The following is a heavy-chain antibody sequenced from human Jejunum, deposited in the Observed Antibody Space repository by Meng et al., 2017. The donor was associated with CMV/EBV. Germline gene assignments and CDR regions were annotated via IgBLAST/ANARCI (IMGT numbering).Heavy chain of an antibody. J-gene: IGHJ5*02. CDR3: ARGQRSYSGSYPEWFDP. CDR1: GGSISSGDYY. D-gene: IGHD1-26*01. Sequence: QVQLQGSGPGLGRPSQTLSLTGTVSGGSISSGDYYWSWIRQPPGKGLEWIGCIYYSGSTYYNPSLKGRVTISVDTSKNQFSLNLSSVTAADTAVYYCARGQRSYSGSYPEWFDPWGQGTLVTVSS. V-gene: IGHV4-30-4*01. CDR2: IYYSGST.